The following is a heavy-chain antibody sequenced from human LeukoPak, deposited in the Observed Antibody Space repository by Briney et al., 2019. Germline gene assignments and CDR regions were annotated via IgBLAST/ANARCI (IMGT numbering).Heavy chain of an antibody. CDR3: GRTTTMVRYRYYYYGMDV. D-gene: IGHD3-10*01. CDR1: GYTFTSYA. J-gene: IGHJ6*04. CDR2: INAGNGNT. V-gene: IGHV1-3*01. Sequence: EASVKVSCKASGYTFTSYAMHWVRQAPGQRLEWMGWINAGNGNTKYSQKFQGRVTITRDTSASTAYMELSSLRSEDTAVYYCGRTTTMVRYRYYYYGMDVWGKGTTVTVSS.